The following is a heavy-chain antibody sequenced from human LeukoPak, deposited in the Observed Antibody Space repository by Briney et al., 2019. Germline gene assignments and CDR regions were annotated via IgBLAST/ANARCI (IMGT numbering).Heavy chain of an antibody. D-gene: IGHD2-2*01. CDR1: GFTFSSYA. Sequence: GGSLRLYCSASGFTFSSYAMHWVRQAPGKGLAWVAVISYDGSNKYYADSVKGRFTISRDNSKNTLYLQMNSLRAEDTAVYYCAREVVPAAMGNWFDPWGQGTLVTVFS. CDR2: ISYDGSNK. J-gene: IGHJ5*02. V-gene: IGHV3-30*01. CDR3: AREVVPAAMGNWFDP.